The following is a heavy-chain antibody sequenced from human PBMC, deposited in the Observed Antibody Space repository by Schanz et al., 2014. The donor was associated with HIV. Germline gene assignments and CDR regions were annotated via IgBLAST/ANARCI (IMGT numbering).Heavy chain of an antibody. D-gene: IGHD5-12*01. Sequence: QVQLVESGGGVVQPGRSLRLSCAGSGLTFSSYGMHWVRQAPGKGLEWVAVISYDGSNKYYADSVKGRFTISRDNSKNTLYLQMNSLRAEDTAVYYCATSQGIMVATDFDYWGQGTLVTVSS. CDR3: ATSQGIMVATDFDY. CDR2: ISYDGSNK. V-gene: IGHV3-30*03. J-gene: IGHJ4*02. CDR1: GLTFSSYG.